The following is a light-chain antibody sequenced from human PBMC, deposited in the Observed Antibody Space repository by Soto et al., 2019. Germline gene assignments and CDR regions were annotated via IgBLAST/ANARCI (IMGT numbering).Light chain of an antibody. CDR1: QNILSN. V-gene: IGKV3D-15*01. CDR2: GAS. J-gene: IGKJ1*01. CDR3: QQYNNWPRT. Sequence: EIVMTQSPATLSVSPGERATLSCRASQNILSNLAWYQQKPGQAPRLLIYGASSRATGTPDRFSGSGSGTDFTLSISSLQSEDFAVYYCQQYNNWPRTFGQGTKVDIK.